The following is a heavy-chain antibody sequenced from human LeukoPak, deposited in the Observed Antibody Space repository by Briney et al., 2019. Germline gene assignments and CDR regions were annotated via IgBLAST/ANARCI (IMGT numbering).Heavy chain of an antibody. CDR1: GFTFSSYS. V-gene: IGHV3-21*01. Sequence: GGSLRLSCAASGFTFSSYSMTWVRQAPGKGLEWVSSISGDGNYMYYADSVKGRFTISRDNAKNSLCLQMSSLGAEDTAMYYCASGLQWSDAFDIWGQGTMVTVSS. CDR3: ASGLQWSDAFDI. D-gene: IGHD4-23*01. CDR2: ISGDGNYM. J-gene: IGHJ3*02.